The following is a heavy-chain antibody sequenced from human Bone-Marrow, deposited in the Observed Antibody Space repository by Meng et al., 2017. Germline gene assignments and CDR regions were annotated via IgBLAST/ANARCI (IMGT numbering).Heavy chain of an antibody. V-gene: IGHV2-5*02. CDR2: IYWDDDK. CDR1: GFSVSTRGVG. D-gene: IGHD3-10*01. Sequence: QFTLKESGPTLVKPTQTLTLNCTFSGFSVSTRGVGVGWIRQPPGKALGWLALIYWDDDKRYSPSLKGRLTITRDTSKNQVVLTMTNMDPVDTATYYCAHSPYASGVRRDFDYWGQGTLVTVSS. CDR3: AHSPYASGVRRDFDY. J-gene: IGHJ4*02.